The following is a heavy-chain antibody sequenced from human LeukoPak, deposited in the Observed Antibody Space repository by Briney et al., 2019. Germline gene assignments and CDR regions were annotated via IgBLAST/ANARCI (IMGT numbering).Heavy chain of an antibody. CDR1: GFTFYNFW. J-gene: IGHJ4*02. CDR2: INSDGSST. V-gene: IGHV3-74*01. D-gene: IGHD2-21*02. CDR3: ASKYSLFTAFDS. Sequence: ETGGSLRLSCAASGFTFYNFWMHWVRQAPGKGLVWVSHINSDGSSTRYADSVKGRFTISRDNAKNTLYLQMNSLRAEDTAVYYCASKYSLFTAFDSWGQGTLVTVSP.